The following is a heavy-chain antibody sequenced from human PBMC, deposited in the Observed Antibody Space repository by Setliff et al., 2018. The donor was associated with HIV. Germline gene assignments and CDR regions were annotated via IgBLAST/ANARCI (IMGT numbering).Heavy chain of an antibody. Sequence: SETLSLTCTVSGDSIGDYYWNWIRQPAGQGLEWIGRVYASAYSNYNPSLKSRVTMSVDTSQNQFSLKLRSVNAADTAVYYCARDWVTRSNYYGSGSPWYFDFWGRGILVTVSS. D-gene: IGHD3-10*01. CDR2: VYASAYS. V-gene: IGHV4-4*07. CDR1: GDSIGDYY. J-gene: IGHJ2*01. CDR3: ARDWVTRSNYYGSGSPWYFDF.